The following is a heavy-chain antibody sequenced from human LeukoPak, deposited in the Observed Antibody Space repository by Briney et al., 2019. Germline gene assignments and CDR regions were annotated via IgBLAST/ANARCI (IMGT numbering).Heavy chain of an antibody. Sequence: GGSLRLSCAASGFTFNTYNMNWVRQAPGKGLEWVSSISSSSSYIYYADSVKGRFTISRDNAKNSLYLQMNTLRAEDTAVYYCARGLGTTIVNYYYYYMDVWGKGTTVTISS. CDR1: GFTFNTYN. J-gene: IGHJ6*03. CDR3: ARGLGTTIVNYYYYYMDV. V-gene: IGHV3-21*01. CDR2: ISSSSSYI. D-gene: IGHD2-21*02.